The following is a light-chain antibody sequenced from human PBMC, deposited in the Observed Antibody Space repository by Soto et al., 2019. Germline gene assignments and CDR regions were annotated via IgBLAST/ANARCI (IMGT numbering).Light chain of an antibody. CDR2: LNRDGSH. CDR1: SGHSNYA. V-gene: IGLV4-69*01. J-gene: IGLJ2*01. CDR3: QTWGTGIVI. Sequence: QPVLTQSPSASASLGASVKLTCTLSSGHSNYAIAWHQQQPEKGPRYLMKLNRDGSHSKGDGIPNRFSDSSSGAERYLTISSLQSEDEADYYCQTWGTGIVIFGGGTQLTVL.